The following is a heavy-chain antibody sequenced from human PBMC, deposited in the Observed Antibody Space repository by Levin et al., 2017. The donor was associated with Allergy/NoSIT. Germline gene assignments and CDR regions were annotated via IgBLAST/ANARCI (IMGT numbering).Heavy chain of an antibody. Sequence: GGSLRLSCTASGFTFSSNYMSWVRQAPGKGLEWVSVIYSGGNTYYGDSVKGRFTISRDSSKNTLYLQMNSLRAEDTAVYYCARDATGTTSDYWGQGTLVTVSS. CDR3: ARDATGTTSDY. V-gene: IGHV3-53*01. CDR1: GFTFSSNY. CDR2: IYSGGNT. J-gene: IGHJ4*02. D-gene: IGHD1-1*01.